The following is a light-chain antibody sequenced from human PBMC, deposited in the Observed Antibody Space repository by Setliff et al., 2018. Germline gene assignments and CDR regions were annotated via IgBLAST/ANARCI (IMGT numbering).Light chain of an antibody. CDR2: EVS. V-gene: IGLV2-14*01. CDR3: MSYTTIRTYV. CDR1: SSDVGAYSH. J-gene: IGLJ1*01. Sequence: QSVLAQPASVSGSSGQSITISCAGTSSDVGAYSHVSWYQQYPGKAPKLMISEVSNRPSGVSYRFSGSKSGNTASLTISGLQAEDEADYYCMSYTTIRTYVFGTGTKVTVL.